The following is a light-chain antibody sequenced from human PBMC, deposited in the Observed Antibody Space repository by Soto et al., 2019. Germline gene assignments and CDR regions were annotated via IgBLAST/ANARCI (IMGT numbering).Light chain of an antibody. J-gene: IGKJ2*01. CDR1: QSVSSSY. V-gene: IGKV3-20*01. CDR3: QQYDSSLYT. Sequence: EVVLTQSPGTLSLSPGERATLSCRASQSVSSSYLAWYQQKPGQAPRLLIYGASNRATDIPDRFSGSGSGTDFTLTISRLEPEDFAVYYCQQYDSSLYTFGQGTKLEIK. CDR2: GAS.